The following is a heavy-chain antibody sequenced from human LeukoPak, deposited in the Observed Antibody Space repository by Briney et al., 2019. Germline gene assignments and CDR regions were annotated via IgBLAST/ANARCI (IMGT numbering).Heavy chain of an antibody. J-gene: IGHJ4*02. Sequence: SETPSLTCAVSGGSISSYYWSWIRQPAGKGLEWIGRIYTSGTTNYNPSLKSRATMSVDTSKNQFSLNLNSVTAADTAVYYCARTSPRAATFDYWGQGTLVTVSS. CDR1: GGSISSYY. CDR2: IYTSGTT. V-gene: IGHV4-4*07. D-gene: IGHD2-15*01. CDR3: ARTSPRAATFDY.